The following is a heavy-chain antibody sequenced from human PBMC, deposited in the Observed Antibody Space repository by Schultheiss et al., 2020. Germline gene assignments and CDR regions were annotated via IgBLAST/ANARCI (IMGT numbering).Heavy chain of an antibody. CDR3: ARQSYYYDSSGYFRNYYYYGMDV. D-gene: IGHD3-22*01. J-gene: IGHJ6*02. V-gene: IGHV4-4*07. Sequence: SDTLSLTCTVSRCSISSYYWSWIRQPAGKGLEWIGRIYTSVSTNYNPSLKSRVTMSVDTSKNQFSLKLSSVTAADTAVYYCARQSYYYDSSGYFRNYYYYGMDVWGQGTTVTVSS. CDR1: RCSISSYY. CDR2: IYTSVST.